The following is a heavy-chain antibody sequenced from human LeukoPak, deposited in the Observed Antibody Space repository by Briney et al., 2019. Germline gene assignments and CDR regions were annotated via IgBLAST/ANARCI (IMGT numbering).Heavy chain of an antibody. Sequence: PGGSLRLSCAAFELSVSTNYMSWVRQAPGKGLEWVAIIYSGGGTKYADSVKGRFTISRDNSRNTLYLQMNSLRAEDTAVYYCARVEGGDYGGKLDYWGQGTLVTVSS. D-gene: IGHD4-23*01. J-gene: IGHJ4*02. V-gene: IGHV3-53*01. CDR2: IYSGGGT. CDR1: ELSVSTNY. CDR3: ARVEGGDYGGKLDY.